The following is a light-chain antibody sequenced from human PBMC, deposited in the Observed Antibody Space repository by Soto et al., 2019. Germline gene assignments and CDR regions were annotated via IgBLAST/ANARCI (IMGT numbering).Light chain of an antibody. J-gene: IGLJ2*01. V-gene: IGLV1-40*01. CDR3: QSYDSSLSVV. CDR1: SSNIGAGYD. Sequence: QSVLTQPPSVSGAPGQRVTISCTGSSSNIGAGYDVHWYQQLPGTAPKILIYGNSNRPSGVPDRFSGSKSGTSASLAITGLQAEDEADYYCQSYDSSLSVVFGGGTQLTVL. CDR2: GNS.